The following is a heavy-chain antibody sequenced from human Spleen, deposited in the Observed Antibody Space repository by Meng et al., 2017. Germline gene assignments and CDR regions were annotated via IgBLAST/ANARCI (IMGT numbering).Heavy chain of an antibody. CDR1: GWSFSGYY. J-gene: IGHJ4*02. Sequence: VQLQRWGAGLLKPSATLSPTCAVYGWSFSGYYWSWIRQPPGKGLEWIGEINHSGSTNYNPSLKSRVTISVDTSKNQFSIKLTSVTAADTAVYYCARWDRSGSYQVYWGQGTLVTVSS. CDR3: ARWDRSGSYQVY. V-gene: IGHV4-34*01. CDR2: INHSGST. D-gene: IGHD1-26*01.